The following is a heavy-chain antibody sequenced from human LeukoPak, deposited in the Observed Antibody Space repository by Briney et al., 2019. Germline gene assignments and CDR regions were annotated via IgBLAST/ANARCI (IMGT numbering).Heavy chain of an antibody. D-gene: IGHD2-15*01. J-gene: IGHJ5*02. CDR1: GGSISSSSYY. CDR2: IYYSGST. V-gene: IGHV4-39*07. Sequence: SETLSLTCTVSGGSISSSSYYWGWIRQPPGKGLEWIGSIYYSGSTYYNPSLKSRVTISVDTSKNQFSLKLSSVTAADTAVYYCARGLIVNGGRFDPWGQGTLVTVSS. CDR3: ARGLIVNGGRFDP.